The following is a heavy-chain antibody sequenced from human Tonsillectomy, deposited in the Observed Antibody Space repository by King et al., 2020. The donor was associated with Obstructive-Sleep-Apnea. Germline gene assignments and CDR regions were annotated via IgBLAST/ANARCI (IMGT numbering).Heavy chain of an antibody. CDR2: INPSGGST. D-gene: IGHD4-17*01. CDR1: GYTFTSYY. Sequence: QLVQSGAEVKKPGASVKVSCKASGYTFTSYYMHWVRQAPGQGLEWMGIINPSGGSTSYAQKFQGRVTMTRDTSTSTVYMELSSLRSEDTAVYYCARDRDGDYAVYAFDIWGQGTMVTVSS. CDR3: ARDRDGDYAVYAFDI. J-gene: IGHJ3*02. V-gene: IGHV1-46*01.